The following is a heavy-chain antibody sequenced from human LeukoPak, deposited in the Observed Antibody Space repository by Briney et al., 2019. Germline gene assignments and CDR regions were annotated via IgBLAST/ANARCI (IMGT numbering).Heavy chain of an antibody. J-gene: IGHJ4*02. Sequence: TGGSLRLSCAASGFTLSNYDMGWVCQAPGKGLAWVSGISGRGGRTYYADSVKGRFTISRDHPKNTLYLQMNSLRAEDTAVYYCANNDYNNPEGWGQGTLVTVSS. CDR3: ANNDYNNPEG. CDR2: ISGRGGRT. CDR1: GFTLSNYD. D-gene: IGHD4-11*01. V-gene: IGHV3-23*01.